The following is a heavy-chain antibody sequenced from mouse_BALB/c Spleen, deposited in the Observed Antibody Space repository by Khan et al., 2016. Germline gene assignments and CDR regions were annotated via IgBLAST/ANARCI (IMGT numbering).Heavy chain of an antibody. D-gene: IGHD1-1*01. CDR3: ARLGDYGTMDY. V-gene: IGHV4-1*02. CDR1: GFAFSRYW. J-gene: IGHJ4*01. Sequence: EVKLLESGGGLVQPGGSLKLSCAASGFAFSRYWMSWVRQAPGKGLEWIGDINPDSSTINYTPSLKDKFIISRDNAKNTLYLQMSRVRSEDTALDYCARLGDYGTMDYWGQGTSVTVSS. CDR2: INPDSSTI.